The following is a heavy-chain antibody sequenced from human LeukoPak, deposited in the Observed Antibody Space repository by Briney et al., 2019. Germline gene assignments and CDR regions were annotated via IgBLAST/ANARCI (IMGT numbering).Heavy chain of an antibody. Sequence: PSETLSLTCAVSGGSISSSNWWSWVRQPPGKGLEWIGEIYHSGSTNYNPSLKRRVTISVDKSKNQFSLKLSSVTAADTAVYYCARYVVVTAYFDYWGQGTLVTVSS. CDR3: ARYVVVTAYFDY. CDR2: IYHSGST. J-gene: IGHJ4*02. V-gene: IGHV4-4*02. CDR1: GGSISSSNW. D-gene: IGHD2-21*02.